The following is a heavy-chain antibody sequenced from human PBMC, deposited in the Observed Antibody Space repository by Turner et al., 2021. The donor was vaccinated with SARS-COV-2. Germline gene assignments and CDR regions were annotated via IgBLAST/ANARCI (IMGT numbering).Heavy chain of an antibody. V-gene: IGHV4-4*07. Sequence: QVQLQESGPGLVKPSETLSLTCTVSGGSISSYYWSWIRQPAGKGLEWIGRIYTSGSTNYNPSLKSRVTMSVDTSKNQFSLKLSSVTAADTAVYYCARDRLITMVRGVTYYYYGMDVWGQGTTFTVSS. J-gene: IGHJ6*02. CDR3: ARDRLITMVRGVTYYYYGMDV. CDR2: IYTSGST. D-gene: IGHD3-10*01. CDR1: GGSISSYY.